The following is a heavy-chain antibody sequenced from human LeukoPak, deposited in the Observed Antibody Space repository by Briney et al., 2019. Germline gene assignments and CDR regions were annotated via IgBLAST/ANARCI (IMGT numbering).Heavy chain of an antibody. Sequence: GGSLRLSCAASGFTFSSYEMNWVRQAPGKGLEWVSYTSSSGSTVYYADSVKGRFTISRDNAKNSLYLQMNSLRAEDTAVYYCARGGELRYFDCFGFDIWGQGTMVTVSS. V-gene: IGHV3-48*03. D-gene: IGHD3-9*01. CDR2: TSSSGSTV. CDR1: GFTFSSYE. CDR3: ARGGELRYFDCFGFDI. J-gene: IGHJ3*02.